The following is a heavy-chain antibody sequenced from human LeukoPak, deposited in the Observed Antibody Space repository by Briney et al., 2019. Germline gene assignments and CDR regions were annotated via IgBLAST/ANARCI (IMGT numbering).Heavy chain of an antibody. J-gene: IGHJ5*02. Sequence: PGGSLRLSCTASGFNFGEYSMTWVRQAPGKGLEWVGFIRSKANSGTTEYAASVKGRFTISRDDSKNIAYLQMDSLKTEDTALYYCTRAFYETYSYWFDPWGQGTLVSVSS. CDR2: IRSKANSGTT. D-gene: IGHD5/OR15-5a*01. CDR3: TRAFYETYSYWFDP. V-gene: IGHV3-49*04. CDR1: GFNFGEYS.